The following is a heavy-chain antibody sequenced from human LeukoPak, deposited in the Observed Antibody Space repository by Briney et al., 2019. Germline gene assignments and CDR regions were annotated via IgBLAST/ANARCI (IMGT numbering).Heavy chain of an antibody. D-gene: IGHD6-19*01. V-gene: IGHV4-39*07. Sequence: TPSETLSLTCTVSGGSISSSSYSWGWIRQPPGKGLEWIGSIYYSGSTYYNPSLKSRVTISVDTSKNQFSLKLSSVTAADTAVYYCARDYSQWLATDYWGQGTLVTVSS. CDR3: ARDYSQWLATDY. CDR2: IYYSGST. J-gene: IGHJ4*02. CDR1: GGSISSSSYS.